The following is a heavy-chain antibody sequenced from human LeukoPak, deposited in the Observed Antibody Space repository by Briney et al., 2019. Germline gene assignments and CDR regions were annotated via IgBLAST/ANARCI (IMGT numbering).Heavy chain of an antibody. CDR1: GYTFSTYD. V-gene: IGHV1-8*01. CDR3: TRAVRNQLLSEY. CDR2: GNPNSGNT. J-gene: IGHJ4*02. D-gene: IGHD2-2*01. Sequence: ASVKVSCKTSGYTFSTYDVAWVRQASGQGLEWMGWGNPNSGNTGYARKFRGRITMTTDTSMTSAYMELYSLTSEDTAVYYCTRAVRNQLLSEYWGQGTLITVSS.